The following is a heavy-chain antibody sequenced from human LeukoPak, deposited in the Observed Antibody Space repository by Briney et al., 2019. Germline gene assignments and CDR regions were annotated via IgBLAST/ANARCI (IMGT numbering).Heavy chain of an antibody. V-gene: IGHV3-43*01. CDR1: GFTFDDYT. D-gene: IGHD2-15*01. CDR2: ISWDGGST. J-gene: IGHJ4*02. Sequence: AGGSLRLSCAASGFTFDDYTMHWVRQAPGKGLEWVSLISWDGGSTYYADSVKGRFTISRDNSKNSLYLQMNSLRTEDTALYYCAGGGPLPEFDYWGQGTLVTVSS. CDR3: AGGGPLPEFDY.